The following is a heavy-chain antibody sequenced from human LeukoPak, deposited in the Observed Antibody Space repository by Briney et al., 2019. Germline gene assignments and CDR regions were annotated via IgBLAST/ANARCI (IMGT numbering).Heavy chain of an antibody. CDR2: IYYSGST. CDR1: GGSISSYY. J-gene: IGHJ5*02. CDR3: ARRRSDSSGYYYWFDP. D-gene: IGHD3-22*01. V-gene: IGHV4-59*01. Sequence: SETLSLTCTVSGGSISSYYWSWIRQPPGKGLEWIGYIYYSGSTNYNPSLKSRVTISVDTSKNQFSLKLSSVTAADTAVYYCARRRSDSSGYYYWFDPWGLGTLVTVSS.